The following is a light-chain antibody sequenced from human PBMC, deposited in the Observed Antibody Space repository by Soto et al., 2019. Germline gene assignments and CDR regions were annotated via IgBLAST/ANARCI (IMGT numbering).Light chain of an antibody. J-gene: IGLJ3*02. CDR2: GNS. V-gene: IGLV1-40*01. CDR3: QSYDSSLSGHWV. CDR1: SSNIGAGYD. Sequence: QSVLTQPPSVSGAPGQRVTISCIGSSSNIGAGYDVHWYQQLPGTAPKLLIYGNSNRPSGVPDRFSGSKSGTSASLAITGLQAEDEADYYCQSYDSSLSGHWVFGGGTKLTVL.